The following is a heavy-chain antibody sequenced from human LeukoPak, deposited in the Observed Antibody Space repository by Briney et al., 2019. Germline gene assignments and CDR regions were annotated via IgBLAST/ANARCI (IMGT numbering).Heavy chain of an antibody. CDR3: ARDLSERYAVFDY. CDR1: GCTFSSCA. D-gene: IGHD3-9*01. Sequence: VSSVNVSCKASGCTFSSCAISLLRQAPGQPLEWIGRIMPILGIANYAQKFQGRVTITADKSTSTAYMELSSLRSEDTAVYYCARDLSERYAVFDYWGQGTLVTVSS. CDR2: IMPILGIA. J-gene: IGHJ4*02. V-gene: IGHV1-69*04.